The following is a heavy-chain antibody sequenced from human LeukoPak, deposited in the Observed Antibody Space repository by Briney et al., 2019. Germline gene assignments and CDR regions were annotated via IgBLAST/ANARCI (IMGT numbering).Heavy chain of an antibody. V-gene: IGHV3-21*01. CDR2: ISSSSSYI. J-gene: IGHJ4*02. CDR3: ARVPSSRPIDY. D-gene: IGHD6-13*01. Sequence: GGSLRLSCAASGFTFSSYSMNWVRQAPGKGLEWVSSISSSSSYIYYADSVKGRFTISRDNAKNSLYLQMNSLRAEDRAVYYCARVPSSRPIDYWGQGTLVTVSS. CDR1: GFTFSSYS.